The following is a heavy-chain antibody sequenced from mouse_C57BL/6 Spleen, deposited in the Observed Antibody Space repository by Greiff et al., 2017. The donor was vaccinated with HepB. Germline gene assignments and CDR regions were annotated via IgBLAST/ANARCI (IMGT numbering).Heavy chain of an antibody. J-gene: IGHJ2*01. D-gene: IGHD2-3*01. V-gene: IGHV1-76*01. CDR1: GYTFTDYY. CDR2: IYPGSGNT. Sequence: QVQLQQSGAELVRPGASVKLSCKASGYTFTDYYINWVKQRPGQGLEWIARIYPGSGNTYYNEKFKGKATLTAEKSSSTAYMQLSSLTSEDSAVYFCARSLYDGYYEGEFFDYWGQGTTLTVSS. CDR3: ARSLYDGYYEGEFFDY.